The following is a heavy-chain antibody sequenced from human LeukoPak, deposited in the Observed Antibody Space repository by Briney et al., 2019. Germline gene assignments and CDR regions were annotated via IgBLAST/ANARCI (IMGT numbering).Heavy chain of an antibody. D-gene: IGHD3-22*01. J-gene: IGHJ4*02. CDR2: ISAYNGNT. CDR3: ARGTYYYDSSGYSLGDY. V-gene: IGHV1-18*01. Sequence: GASVKVSCKASGYTFTSYGISWVRQAPGQGLEWMGWISAYNGNTNYAQKLQGRVTMTTDTSTSTAYMELRSLRSDDTAVYYCARGTYYYDSSGYSLGDYWGQGTLVTVSS. CDR1: GYTFTSYG.